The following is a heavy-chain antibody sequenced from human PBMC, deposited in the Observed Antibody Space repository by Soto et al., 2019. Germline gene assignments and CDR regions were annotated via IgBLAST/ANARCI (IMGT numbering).Heavy chain of an antibody. D-gene: IGHD3-22*01. CDR1: GFAFNNYG. CDR2: ISKSDYT. V-gene: IGHV3-21*01. CDR3: AREDSIIILAVSDF. Sequence: NPGGSLRLSCTVSGFAFNNYGINWVRQAPGKGLEWVSSISKSDYTYYSDSVKGRFTISRDNAKNSVSLQMNTLRVEDTAVYYCAREDSIIILAVSDFWGQGTLVTVSS. J-gene: IGHJ4*02.